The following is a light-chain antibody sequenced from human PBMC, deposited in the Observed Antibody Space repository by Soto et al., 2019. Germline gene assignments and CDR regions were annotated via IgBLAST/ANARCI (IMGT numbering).Light chain of an antibody. V-gene: IGKV1-39*01. CDR2: AAS. CDR1: QTIRTY. J-gene: IGKJ1*01. Sequence: DIQMTQSPSSLSASVGDRVSITCRASQTIRTYLNWYQQKPGKAPELLIYAASSLQSGVPSRFSGSGSGTDFTLTITNLQPEDFATDHCQQSYRTPWTFGQGTKVEIK. CDR3: QQSYRTPWT.